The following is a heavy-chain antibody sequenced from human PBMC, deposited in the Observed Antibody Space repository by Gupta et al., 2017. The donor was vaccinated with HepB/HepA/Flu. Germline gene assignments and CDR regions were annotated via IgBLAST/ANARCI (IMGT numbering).Heavy chain of an antibody. CDR3: ARHDRRDGYNYIDS. CDR1: GGSLSSSIHP. D-gene: IGHD5-24*01. V-gene: IGHV4-39*01. Sequence: QLQLQESAPGLVTPSETLSLTCTVSGGSLSSSIHPRGRLRQPPGKGLEWIASIYYSGTTYYNPSLKSRVTISIDTSKNHVSLKLTSVTAADTAVYYCARHDRRDGYNYIDSWGQGTLVTVSS. J-gene: IGHJ4*02. CDR2: IYYSGTT.